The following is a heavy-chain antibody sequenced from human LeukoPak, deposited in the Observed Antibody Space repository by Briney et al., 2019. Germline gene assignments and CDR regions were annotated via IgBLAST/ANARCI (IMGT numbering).Heavy chain of an antibody. V-gene: IGHV3-9*01. Sequence: GGSLRLSCAASGFTFDHYAVHWVRQAPGKGLEWVSGITWNSDAIGYADSVKGRFTISRDNAKNSLYLQTQSLRPEDTAFYYCATNPPGIAVAGNGNFDNWGQGTLVTVSS. J-gene: IGHJ4*02. D-gene: IGHD6-19*01. CDR1: GFTFDHYA. CDR2: ITWNSDAI. CDR3: ATNPPGIAVAGNGNFDN.